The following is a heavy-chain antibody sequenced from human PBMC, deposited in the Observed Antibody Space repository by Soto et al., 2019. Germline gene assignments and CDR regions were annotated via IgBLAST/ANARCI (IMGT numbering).Heavy chain of an antibody. CDR3: ARGWGYCSGGSCYKDYYYYMDV. CDR1: GGSFSGYY. CDR2: INHSGST. Sequence: SETLSLNCAVYGGSFSGYYWSWIRQPPGKGLEWIGEINHSGSTNYNPSLKSRVTISVDTSKNQFSLKLSSVTAADTAVYYCARGWGYCSGGSCYKDYYYYMDVWGKGTTVT. V-gene: IGHV4-34*01. J-gene: IGHJ6*03. D-gene: IGHD2-15*01.